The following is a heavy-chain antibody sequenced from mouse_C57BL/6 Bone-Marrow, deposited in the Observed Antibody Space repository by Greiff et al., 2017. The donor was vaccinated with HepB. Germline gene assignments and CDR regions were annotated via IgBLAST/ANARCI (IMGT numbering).Heavy chain of an antibody. J-gene: IGHJ3*01. CDR1: GFNIKDDY. Sequence: VQLKQSGAELVRPGASVKLSCTASGFNIKDDYMHWVKQRPEQGLEWIGWIDPENGDTEYASKFQGKATITADTSSNTAYLQLSSLTSEDTAVYYCTTPIYYEYPWFAYWGQGTLVTVSA. D-gene: IGHD2-4*01. CDR2: IDPENGDT. CDR3: TTPIYYEYPWFAY. V-gene: IGHV14-4*01.